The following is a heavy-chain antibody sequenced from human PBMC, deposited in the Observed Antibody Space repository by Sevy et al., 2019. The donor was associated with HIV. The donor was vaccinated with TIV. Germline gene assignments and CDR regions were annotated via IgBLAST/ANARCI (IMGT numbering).Heavy chain of an antibody. CDR3: AREDIRNDLT. V-gene: IGHV3-74*01. J-gene: IGHJ5*02. D-gene: IGHD1-1*01. CDR1: GFKFKSFW. Sequence: GGSLRLSCATSGFKFKSFWMHWVRQAPGKGLVWVSRINGEASSTAYADSVKGRFTISRDDAKSTVYLQMNSLTAGDTAVYYCAREDIRNDLTWGQGTLVTVSS. CDR2: INGEASST.